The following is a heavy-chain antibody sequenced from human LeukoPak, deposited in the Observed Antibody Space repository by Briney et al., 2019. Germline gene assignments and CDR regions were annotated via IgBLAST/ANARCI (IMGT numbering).Heavy chain of an antibody. Sequence: PGGSLRLSCAASGFTFSDYYMSWIRQAPGKGLEWVAFIRYDGSNKYYADSVKGRFTISRDNSKNTLYLQMNSLRAEDTAVYYCAKDNGVYYDSSGYYQDYWGQGTLVTVSS. CDR3: AKDNGVYYDSSGYYQDY. V-gene: IGHV3-30*02. CDR1: GFTFSDYY. D-gene: IGHD3-22*01. J-gene: IGHJ4*02. CDR2: IRYDGSNK.